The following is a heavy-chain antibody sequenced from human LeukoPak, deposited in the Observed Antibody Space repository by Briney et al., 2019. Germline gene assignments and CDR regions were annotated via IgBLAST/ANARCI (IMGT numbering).Heavy chain of an antibody. V-gene: IGHV1-3*01. CDR1: GYTFTSYA. CDR2: INAGNGNT. CDR3: ASARVPFLGYCSGGSCLSGGWFDP. D-gene: IGHD2-15*01. J-gene: IGHJ5*02. Sequence: ASVKVSRKASGYTFTSYAMHWVRQAPGQRLEWMGWINAGNGNTKYSQKFQGRVTITRDTSASTAYMELSSLRSEDTAVYYCASARVPFLGYCSGGSCLSGGWFDPWGQGTLVTVSS.